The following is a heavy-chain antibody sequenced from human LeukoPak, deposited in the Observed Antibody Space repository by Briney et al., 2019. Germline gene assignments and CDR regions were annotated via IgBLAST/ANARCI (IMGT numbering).Heavy chain of an antibody. Sequence: GGSLRLSCVASGFTFSSYPMHWVRQAPGKGLEYVSGIRSNGGATYYANSVKGRFSISRDNSKNTLYLRVGSLRPEDMAVYYCARDLSFDYWGQGTLVTVSS. V-gene: IGHV3-64*01. J-gene: IGHJ4*02. CDR3: ARDLSFDY. CDR1: GFTFSSYP. CDR2: IRSNGGAT.